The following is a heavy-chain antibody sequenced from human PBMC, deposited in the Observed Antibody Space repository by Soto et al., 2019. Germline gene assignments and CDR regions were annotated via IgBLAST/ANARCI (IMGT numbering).Heavy chain of an antibody. Sequence: SETLSLTCAVSGGSITSANWLTWVRQPPGGGLEWIGEISHSGITNYKASLKSRVTMSVDKTKNDVSLKLTSVTAADTAVYYCARVLRGWFDPWGQGTLVTVSS. J-gene: IGHJ5*02. CDR1: GGSITSANW. CDR2: ISHSGIT. CDR3: ARVLRGWFDP. V-gene: IGHV4-4*02.